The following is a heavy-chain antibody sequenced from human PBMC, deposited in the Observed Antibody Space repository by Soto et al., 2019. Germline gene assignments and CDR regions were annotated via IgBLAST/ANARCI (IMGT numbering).Heavy chain of an antibody. CDR3: ARVPAFITGTVLDY. V-gene: IGHV4-34*01. J-gene: IGHJ4*02. D-gene: IGHD1-7*01. CDR1: GGSFGGYY. CDR2: INHSGST. Sequence: SETLSLTCAVYGGSFGGYYWSWIRQPPGKGLEWIGEINHSGSTNYNPSLKSRVTISVDTSKNQFSLKLSSVTAADTAVYYCARVPAFITGTVLDYWGQGTLVTVSS.